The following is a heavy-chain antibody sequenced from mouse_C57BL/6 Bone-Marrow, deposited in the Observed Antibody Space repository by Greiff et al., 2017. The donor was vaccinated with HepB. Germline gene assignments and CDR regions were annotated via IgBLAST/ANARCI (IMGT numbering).Heavy chain of an antibody. CDR3: ALSSSYAMDY. D-gene: IGHD1-1*01. CDR1: GYTFTSYG. Sequence: QVQLKQSGAELARPGASVKLSCKASGYTFTSYGISWVKQRTGQGLEWIGEIYPRSGNTYYNEKFKGKATLTADKSSSKAYMELRSLTSEDSAVYFCALSSSYAMDYWGQGTSVTVSS. CDR2: IYPRSGNT. V-gene: IGHV1-81*01. J-gene: IGHJ4*01.